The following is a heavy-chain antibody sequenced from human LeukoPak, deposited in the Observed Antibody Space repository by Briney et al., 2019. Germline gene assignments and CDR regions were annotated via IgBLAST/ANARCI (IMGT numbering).Heavy chain of an antibody. J-gene: IGHJ4*02. CDR3: ARGDSSGYQSDY. CDR2: IIPIFGTA. D-gene: IGHD3-22*01. V-gene: IGHV1-69*13. Sequence: GASVKVSCKASGGTFSSYAISWVRQAPGQGLEWMGGIIPIFGTANYAQKFQGRVTITADESTSTAYMELSSLRSEDTAVYYCARGDSSGYQSDYWGQGTLVTVSS. CDR1: GGTFSSYA.